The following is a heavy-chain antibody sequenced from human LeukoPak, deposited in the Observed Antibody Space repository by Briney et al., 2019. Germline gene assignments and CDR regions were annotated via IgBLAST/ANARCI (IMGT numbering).Heavy chain of an antibody. D-gene: IGHD3-9*01. CDR1: GFTFGDYA. CDR3: TRDFVILTFDY. CDR2: IRSKAYGGTT. Sequence: PGGSLRLSCTASGFTFGDYAMSWVRQAPGKGLEWVGFIRSKAYGGTTEYAASVKGRFTISRDDSKSIAYLQMNSLKTEDTAVYYCTRDFVILTFDYWGQGTLVTVSS. J-gene: IGHJ4*02. V-gene: IGHV3-49*04.